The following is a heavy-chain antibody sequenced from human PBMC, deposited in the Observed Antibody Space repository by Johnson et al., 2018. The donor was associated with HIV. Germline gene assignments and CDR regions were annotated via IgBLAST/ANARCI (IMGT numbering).Heavy chain of an antibody. D-gene: IGHD4-23*01. Sequence: QVQLVESGGGVVQPGRSLRLSCAASGFTFSSYAMHWVRQAPGKGLEWVAVISYDGRNTYYADSVKGRFTISRDNSKNTLYLQMNSLRAEDTAVYYCAKEEGLRRELFADDAFDIWGQGTMVTVSS. V-gene: IGHV3-30*04. CDR2: ISYDGRNT. CDR3: AKEEGLRRELFADDAFDI. CDR1: GFTFSSYA. J-gene: IGHJ3*02.